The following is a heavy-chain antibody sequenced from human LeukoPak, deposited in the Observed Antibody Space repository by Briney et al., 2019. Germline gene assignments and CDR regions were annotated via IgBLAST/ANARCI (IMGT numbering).Heavy chain of an antibody. Sequence: GGSLRLSCAASGFTFSSYSMNWVRQAPGKGLEWVSSISSSSSYIYYADSVKGRFTISRDNAKNSLHLQMNSLRAEDTAVYYCARVYSGYDLRYFDLWGRGTLVTVSS. CDR2: ISSSSSYI. J-gene: IGHJ2*01. D-gene: IGHD5-12*01. CDR1: GFTFSSYS. V-gene: IGHV3-21*01. CDR3: ARVYSGYDLRYFDL.